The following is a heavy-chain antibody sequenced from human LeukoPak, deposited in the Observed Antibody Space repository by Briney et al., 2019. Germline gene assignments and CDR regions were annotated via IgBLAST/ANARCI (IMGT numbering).Heavy chain of an antibody. J-gene: IGHJ5*01. CDR1: SGSISRTNYR. V-gene: IGHV4-39*01. Sequence: PSETLSLTWTVSSGSISRTNYRWRWIRQPPGKGLEWIGTFCSSGDTFYIPSLKSRVIISADKSKKRFSLRLNSLIATDTALYYCARHKGTHIARIVLRNNWFDSWGQGTLVTVSS. CDR2: FCSSGDT. CDR3: ARHKGTHIARIVLRNNWFDS. D-gene: IGHD1-14*01.